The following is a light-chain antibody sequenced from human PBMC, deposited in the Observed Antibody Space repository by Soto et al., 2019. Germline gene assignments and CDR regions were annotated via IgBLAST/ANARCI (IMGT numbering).Light chain of an antibody. CDR1: QSVSSSY. J-gene: IGKJ1*01. CDR2: GAS. Sequence: EIVLTQSPGTLSLSPGERATLSCRASQSVSSSYLAWYQQKPGQAPRLLIYGASSRATGLPDRFSGSGSGPVFTLTISRLEPQAFAVYYCQQYGSSPSFGQGTKVEIK. CDR3: QQYGSSPS. V-gene: IGKV3-20*01.